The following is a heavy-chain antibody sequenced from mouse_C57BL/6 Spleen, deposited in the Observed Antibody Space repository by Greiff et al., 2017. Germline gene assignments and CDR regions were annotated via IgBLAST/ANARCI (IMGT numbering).Heavy chain of an antibody. J-gene: IGHJ4*01. Sequence: QVTLKVSGPGILQPSQTLSLTCSFSGFSLSTFGMGVGWIRQPSGKGLDWLAHIWWDDAKYYNPALKSRLTISKDTSKKHVFLKIANVDTADTATYYGDRMEKTAQVPYAMDDWGQGTSVTVSA. CDR1: GFSLSTFGMG. D-gene: IGHD3-2*02. CDR2: IWWDDAK. CDR3: DRMEKTAQVPYAMDD. V-gene: IGHV8-8*01.